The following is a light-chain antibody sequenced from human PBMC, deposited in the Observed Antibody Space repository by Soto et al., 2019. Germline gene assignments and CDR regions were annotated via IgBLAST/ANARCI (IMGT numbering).Light chain of an antibody. CDR3: QQYAASPRT. CDR2: GVS. J-gene: IGKJ1*01. CDR1: QSVTSNS. Sequence: EIVLTQSPGTLSLSPRERATLSCRASQSVTSNSLAWYQHRPGQAPRLLIHGVSNRAPGIPDRFSGSGSGTHFTLTISRLEPEDFAVYYCQQYAASPRTFGQGTRVEVK. V-gene: IGKV3-20*01.